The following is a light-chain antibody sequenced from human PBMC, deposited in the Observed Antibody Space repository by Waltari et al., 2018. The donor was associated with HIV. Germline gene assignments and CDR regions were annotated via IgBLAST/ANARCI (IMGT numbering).Light chain of an antibody. J-gene: IGKJ4*01. CDR1: QSVSSY. Sequence: EIVLTQSPATLSLSPGERATLSCRASQSVSSYLAWYKHKPGQAPRLLIYDVSKRATGIPARFSGSGSGADFTLTISCLEPEDCAVYYCQQRSNLPLTFGGGTKVEIK. CDR3: QQRSNLPLT. V-gene: IGKV3-11*01. CDR2: DVS.